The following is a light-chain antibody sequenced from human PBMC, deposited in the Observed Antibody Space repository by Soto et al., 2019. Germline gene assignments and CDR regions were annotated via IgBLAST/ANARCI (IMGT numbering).Light chain of an antibody. CDR2: AAS. J-gene: IGKJ2*01. CDR3: QQTFSTPLYT. Sequence: DIQMTQSPSSLSASIGDRVTITCRASQRIATYVNWYQQKPGEAPKLLIYAASSLQSGVPSRFRGSGSLTDFTLTISSLQPEDYATYYCQQTFSTPLYTFGQGTKVEIK. V-gene: IGKV1-39*01. CDR1: QRIATY.